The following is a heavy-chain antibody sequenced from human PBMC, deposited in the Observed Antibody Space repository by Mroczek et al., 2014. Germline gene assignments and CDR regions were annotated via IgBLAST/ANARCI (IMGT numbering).Heavy chain of an antibody. J-gene: IGHJ4*02. CDR2: YHMMEVI. CDR1: GFTFSSYG. CDR3: AKVGTGGVGRYSTVLLDY. Sequence: ESGGGVVQPGRSLRLSCAASGFTFSSYGMHWVRQATRQGGWSGWQLYHMMEVIILCRLRERADSPYSRDNSKNTLYLQMNSLRAEDTAVYYCAKVGTGGVGRYSTVLLDYVGQGT. V-gene: IGHV3-30*18. D-gene: IGHD3-16*01.